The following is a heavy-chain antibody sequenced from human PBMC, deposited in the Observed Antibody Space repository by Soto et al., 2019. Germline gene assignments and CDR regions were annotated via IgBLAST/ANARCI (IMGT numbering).Heavy chain of an antibody. CDR1: GGSISSSNW. D-gene: IGHD4-17*01. J-gene: IGHJ2*01. CDR3: ASDYGDYVGWYFDL. CDR2: MYHSGST. Sequence: QVQLQESGPGLVKPSGTLSLTSAVSGGSISSSNWWSWVRQPPGEGLEWIGEMYHSGSTNYNPSLKRRITISVDKSKNQFSLKLSSVTAADTAVYYCASDYGDYVGWYFDLWGRGTLVTVSS. V-gene: IGHV4-4*02.